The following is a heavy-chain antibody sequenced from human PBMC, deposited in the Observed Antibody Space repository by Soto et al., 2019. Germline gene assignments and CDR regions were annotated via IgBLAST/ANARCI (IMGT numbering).Heavy chain of an antibody. D-gene: IGHD6-13*01. V-gene: IGHV4-59*01. J-gene: IGHJ4*02. CDR2: IHYSGTT. CDR3: AAGEASSRNLAPYYLDF. CDR1: GGSMRNYF. Sequence: SSETLSLTCTVSGGSMRNYFWTWIRQPPGEGLEWIGYIHYSGTTSFFPSYNPSLRSRVTISEDTSKNQFSLKLLSVTTADTAVYFCAAGEASSRNLAPYYLDFWGQGTLVT.